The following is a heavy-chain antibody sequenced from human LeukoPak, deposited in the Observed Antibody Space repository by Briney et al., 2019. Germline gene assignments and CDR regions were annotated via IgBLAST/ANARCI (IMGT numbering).Heavy chain of an antibody. V-gene: IGHV3-30-3*01. D-gene: IGHD6-19*01. CDR3: ARGREAVAVHFDY. Sequence: GGSLRLSCAASGFTFSSYGMHWVRQAPGKGLEWVTVISYDGSNKYYADSVKGRFTISRDNAKNSLYLQMNSLRAEDTAVYYCARGREAVAVHFDYWGQGTLVTVSS. CDR2: ISYDGSNK. J-gene: IGHJ4*02. CDR1: GFTFSSYG.